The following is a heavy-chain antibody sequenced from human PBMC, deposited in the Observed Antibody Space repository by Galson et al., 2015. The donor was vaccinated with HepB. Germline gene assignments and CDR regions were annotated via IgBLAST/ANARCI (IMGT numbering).Heavy chain of an antibody. CDR2: INPNSGGT. Sequence: SVKVSCKAPGYTFTGYYMHWVRQAPGQGLEWMGWINPNSGGTNYAQKYQGRVTMTRDTSISTAYMELRRLRSDDTAVYYCARSVYYYDRSGSEATYGMDVWGQGTTVTVSS. V-gene: IGHV1-2*02. J-gene: IGHJ6*02. CDR3: ARSVYYYDRSGSEATYGMDV. CDR1: GYTFTGYY. D-gene: IGHD3-22*01.